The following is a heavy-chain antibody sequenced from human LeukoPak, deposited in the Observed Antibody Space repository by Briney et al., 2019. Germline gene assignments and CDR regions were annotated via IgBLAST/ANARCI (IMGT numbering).Heavy chain of an antibody. CDR2: IYPDDSDT. CDR3: AGRRGYSFGYHFDY. CDR1: GYIFSNNW. V-gene: IGHV5-51*01. D-gene: IGHD5-18*01. Sequence: GECLKISCKGSGYIFSNNWIGWVRQMPGKGLEWMGSIYPDDSDTRYSPSFQGQVTISADKSISTAYLQWSSLKASDTAMYYCAGRRGYSFGYHFDYWGQGTLVTVSS. J-gene: IGHJ4*02.